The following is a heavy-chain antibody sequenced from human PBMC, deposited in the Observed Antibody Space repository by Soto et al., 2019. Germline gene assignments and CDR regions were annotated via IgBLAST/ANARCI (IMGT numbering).Heavy chain of an antibody. V-gene: IGHV1-3*05. CDR3: AGGGGWYVWFHP. CDR2: INAGNGNT. CDR1: GYTFTSYA. Sequence: QVQLVQSGAEEKKPGASVKVSCKASGYTFTSYAMHWVRQAPGQRLEWMGWINAGNGNTKYSQKFQGRVTITRDTLARTGEMEQSRLRSDDTAVYSCAGGGGWYVWFHPWGQGTLVTVSS. D-gene: IGHD6-19*01. J-gene: IGHJ5*02.